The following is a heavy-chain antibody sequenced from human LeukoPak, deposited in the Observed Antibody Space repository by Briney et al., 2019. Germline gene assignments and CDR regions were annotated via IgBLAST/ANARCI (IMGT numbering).Heavy chain of an antibody. Sequence: GASVKVSCKASGYTFTSYDINWVRQATGQGLEWMGWMNPNSGNTGYAQKFQGRVTMTRNTSISTAYMELSRLRSDDTAVYYCARDSGYDFWSGYGANWFDPWGQGTLVTVSS. V-gene: IGHV1-8*01. J-gene: IGHJ5*02. CDR3: ARDSGYDFWSGYGANWFDP. D-gene: IGHD3-3*01. CDR2: MNPNSGNT. CDR1: GYTFTSYD.